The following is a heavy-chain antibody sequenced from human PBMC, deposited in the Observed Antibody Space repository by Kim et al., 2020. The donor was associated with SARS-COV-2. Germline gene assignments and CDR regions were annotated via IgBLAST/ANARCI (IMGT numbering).Heavy chain of an antibody. CDR1: GYTFTSYA. J-gene: IGHJ6*02. D-gene: IGHD5-18*01. CDR2: INTNTGNP. V-gene: IGHV7-4-1*02. CDR3: ARDVDTAMVPAWYYYYGMDV. Sequence: ASVKVSCKASGYTFTSYAMNWVRQAPGQGLEWMGWINTNTGNPTYAQGFTGRFVFSLDTSVSTAYLQISSLKAEDTAVYYCARDVDTAMVPAWYYYYGMDVWGQGTTVTVSS.